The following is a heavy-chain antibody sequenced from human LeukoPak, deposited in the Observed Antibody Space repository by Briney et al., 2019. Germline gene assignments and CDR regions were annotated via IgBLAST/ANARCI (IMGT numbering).Heavy chain of an antibody. CDR1: GFTFSSYS. V-gene: IGHV3-48*01. CDR2: ISSSSSTI. Sequence: GGSLRLSCAASGFTFSSYSMNWVRQAPGKGLEWVSYISSSSSTIYYADSVKGRFTISRDNAKNSLYLQMNSLRAEDTAVYYCARGGIVGATRPTGDAFDIWGQGTMVTVSS. J-gene: IGHJ3*02. D-gene: IGHD1-26*01. CDR3: ARGGIVGATRPTGDAFDI.